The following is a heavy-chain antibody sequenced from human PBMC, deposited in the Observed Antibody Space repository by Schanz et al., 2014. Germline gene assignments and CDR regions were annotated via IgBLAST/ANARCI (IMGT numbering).Heavy chain of an antibody. CDR3: ARDLTVDTGYVVRDYDNCMDV. CDR1: GYTFTSYS. Sequence: QIQLVQSGAEVKKPGASVKVSCKASGYTFTSYSIHWVRQAPGQGLEWMGWINVGNGNIKYSQKFQGRVTITRDTSASTAYTEMTSLRYEDTPVYYCARDLTVDTGYVVRDYDNCMDVWGQGTPVTVSS. D-gene: IGHD5-12*01. J-gene: IGHJ6*02. CDR2: INVGNGNI. V-gene: IGHV1-3*01.